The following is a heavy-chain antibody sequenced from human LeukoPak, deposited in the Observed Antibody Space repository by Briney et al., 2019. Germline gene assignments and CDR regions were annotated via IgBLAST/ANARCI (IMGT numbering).Heavy chain of an antibody. J-gene: IGHJ4*02. CDR3: ARHMYYYETTGYYSNPFDY. CDR2: FIPIFGTS. V-gene: IGHV1-69*05. D-gene: IGHD3-22*01. CDR1: GDTFSFCA. Sequence: SVKVSCKAVGDTFSFCAISWVRQAPGQGLEWMGGFIPIFGTSDYAQKFQGRVTIATDESTNTAYMELTSLRSEDTAIYYCARHMYYYETTGYYSNPFDYWGQGTLVTVSS.